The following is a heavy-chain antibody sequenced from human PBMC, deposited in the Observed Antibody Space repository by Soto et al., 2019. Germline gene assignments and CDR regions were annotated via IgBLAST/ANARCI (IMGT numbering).Heavy chain of an antibody. Sequence: GESLKISCAASGFTFNSYVMSWVRQAPGKGLQWVSSITGNGVTTYYADSVKGRFTISRDNFKNTLSLQMNSLRAEDTAVYYCAKKLQNRSPQGYLYYYGMDVWGQGTTVTVSS. V-gene: IGHV3-23*01. CDR2: ITGNGVTT. CDR3: AKKLQNRSPQGYLYYYGMDV. CDR1: GFTFNSYV. J-gene: IGHJ6*02.